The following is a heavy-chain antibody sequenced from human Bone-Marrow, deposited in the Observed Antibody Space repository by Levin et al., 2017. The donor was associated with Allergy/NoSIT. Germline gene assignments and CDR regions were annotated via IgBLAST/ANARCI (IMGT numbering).Heavy chain of an antibody. CDR1: GFPFNSYA. D-gene: IGHD1-7*01. CDR3: AKERLLLAGTFFDY. J-gene: IGHJ4*02. Sequence: LSLTCAASGFPFNSYAMSWVRQAPGKGLEWVSSISGGATDTYYADSVKGRFTISRDNSKNTLFLQMNSLRAADTAIYYCAKERLLLAGTFFDYWGQGTLVSVSS. V-gene: IGHV3-23*01. CDR2: ISGGATDT.